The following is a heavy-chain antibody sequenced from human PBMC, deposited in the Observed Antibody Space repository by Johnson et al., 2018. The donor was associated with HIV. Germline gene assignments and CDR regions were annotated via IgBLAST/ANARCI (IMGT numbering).Heavy chain of an antibody. CDR3: ARLRRMGAFDI. Sequence: QVQLMESGGGVVQPGRSLRLSCAAFGFTFSSYGMHWVRQAPGKGLEWVAVISYDGSNKYYADSVKGRFTISRENAKNSLYLQMNSLRAGDTAVYYCARLRRMGAFDIWGQGTMVTVSS. D-gene: IGHD2-8*01. J-gene: IGHJ3*02. CDR1: GFTFSSYG. CDR2: ISYDGSNK. V-gene: IGHV3-30*03.